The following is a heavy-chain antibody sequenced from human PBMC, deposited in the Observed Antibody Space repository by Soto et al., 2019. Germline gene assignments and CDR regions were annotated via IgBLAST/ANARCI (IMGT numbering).Heavy chain of an antibody. V-gene: IGHV3-33*01. CDR1: VFTFSSYG. CDR2: IWYDGSNK. J-gene: IGHJ6*04. D-gene: IGHD5-12*01. CDR3: AREVPPSRGYSGSDVYLGYSYGMEV. Sequence: VGSLRLSCASSVFTFSSYGMHCVRHSPGKGLEWVAVIWYDGSNKYYADSVKGRFTISRDNSKNTLYLQMNSLRAEDTAVYYCAREVPPSRGYSGSDVYLGYSYGMEVWGEGTTVKVSS.